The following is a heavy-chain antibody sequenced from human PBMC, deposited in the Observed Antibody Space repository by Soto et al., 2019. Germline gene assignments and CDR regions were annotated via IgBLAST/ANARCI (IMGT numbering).Heavy chain of an antibody. CDR3: ARGGTSMIVVAPGAFDI. J-gene: IGHJ3*02. D-gene: IGHD3-22*01. CDR2: IYYIWTS. CDR1: GGSINSADYY. V-gene: IGHV4-30-4*01. Sequence: QVQLQESGPGLVKPSQTLSVTCTVSGGSINSADYYWSWIRQPPGKALEWIGYIYYIWTSYYNPSLKSGVTISLDTSKNQFSLKLSSVTAADTAVYYCARGGTSMIVVAPGAFDIWGQGTMVTVSS.